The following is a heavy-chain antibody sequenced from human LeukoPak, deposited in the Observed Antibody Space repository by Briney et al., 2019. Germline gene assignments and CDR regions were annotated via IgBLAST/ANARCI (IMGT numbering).Heavy chain of an antibody. Sequence: ASVKVSCKASGYTFTSYGISWVRQAPGQGLEWMGWISAYNGNTNYAQKLQGRVTMTTDTSTSTAYMELRSLRSDDTAVYYCARVSGYAPRYYNYYGRDVGGQGTTVTVPS. CDR3: ARVSGYAPRYYNYYGRDV. V-gene: IGHV1-18*01. D-gene: IGHD5-12*01. CDR2: ISAYNGNT. J-gene: IGHJ6*02. CDR1: GYTFTSYG.